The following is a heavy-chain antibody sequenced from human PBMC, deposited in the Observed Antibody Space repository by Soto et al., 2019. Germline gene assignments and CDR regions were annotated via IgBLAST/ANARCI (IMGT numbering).Heavy chain of an antibody. CDR2: IYYSGST. D-gene: IGHD3-16*01. CDR1: DSSISSDY. Sequence: PSETLSLTFTVADSSISSDYWSWIRQPPGKGLEWIGYIYYSGSTNYNPSLKSRVTISVDTSKNQFSLKLSSVTAADTAVYYCARDSSHMITFGGGRMDVWGKGTTVTVSS. V-gene: IGHV4-59*01. CDR3: ARDSSHMITFGGGRMDV. J-gene: IGHJ6*04.